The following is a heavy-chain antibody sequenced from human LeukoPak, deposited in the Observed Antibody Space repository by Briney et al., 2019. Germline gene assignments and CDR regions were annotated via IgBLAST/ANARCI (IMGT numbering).Heavy chain of an antibody. Sequence: GASVKVSCKASGYTFTSYGISWVRQAPGQGLEWMGWISAYNGNTNYAQKLQGRVTMTTDASTSTAYMELRSLRSDDTAVYYCARGPPYVWGSYRYDYWGQGTLVTVSS. CDR3: ARGPPYVWGSYRYDY. CDR2: ISAYNGNT. J-gene: IGHJ4*02. D-gene: IGHD3-16*02. V-gene: IGHV1-18*01. CDR1: GYTFTSYG.